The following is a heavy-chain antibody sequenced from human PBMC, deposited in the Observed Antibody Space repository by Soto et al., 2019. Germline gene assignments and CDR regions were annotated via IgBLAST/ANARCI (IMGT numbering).Heavy chain of an antibody. CDR2: INHSGST. CDR1: GGAFSGYY. CDR3: ARGVHSSSWYDY. Sequence: VQLQQWGAGLLKPSETLSLTCAVYGGAFSGYYWSWIRQPPGKGLEWIGEINHSGSTNYNPSLKSRVTISVDTSKNQFSLKLSSVTAADTDVYYCARGVHSSSWYDYWGQGTLVTVSS. D-gene: IGHD6-13*01. V-gene: IGHV4-34*01. J-gene: IGHJ4*02.